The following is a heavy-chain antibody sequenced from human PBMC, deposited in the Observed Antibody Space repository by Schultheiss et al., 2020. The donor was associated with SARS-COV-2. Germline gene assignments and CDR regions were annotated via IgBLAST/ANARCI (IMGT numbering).Heavy chain of an antibody. CDR3: ARDLGSPYYMDV. Sequence: GGSLRLSCAASGFIFSTYWMLWVRQAPRKGLVWVSRINSDGDITIYADSVKGRFTISRDNAEKSVYLQMNSLRVEDTAVYYCARDLGSPYYMDVWGRGTTVTVSS. CDR2: INSDGDIT. V-gene: IGHV3-74*01. D-gene: IGHD2-15*01. J-gene: IGHJ6*03. CDR1: GFIFSTYW.